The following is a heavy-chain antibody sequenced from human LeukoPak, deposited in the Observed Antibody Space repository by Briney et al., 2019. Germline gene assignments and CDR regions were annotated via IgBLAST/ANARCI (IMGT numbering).Heavy chain of an antibody. J-gene: IGHJ6*03. CDR1: GYSISSGYY. CDR2: IHYSGGT. D-gene: IGHD5-18*01. V-gene: IGHV4-61*01. CDR3: ARTTEGGYTYGYFYYYYMDV. Sequence: PSETLSLTCTVSGYSISSGYYWGWIRQPPGKGLEWIGYIHYSGGTNYNPSLKSRVTISVDTSKNQFSLKLSSVTAADTAVYYCARTTEGGYTYGYFYYYYMDVWGKGTTVTISS.